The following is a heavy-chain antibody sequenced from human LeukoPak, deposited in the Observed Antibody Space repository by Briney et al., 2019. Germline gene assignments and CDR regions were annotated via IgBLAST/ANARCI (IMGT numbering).Heavy chain of an antibody. CDR2: IYHSGST. D-gene: IGHD6-19*01. CDR3: ATGPVYSSGWYAVHFDY. CDR1: GGSISSGGYS. Sequence: SETLSLTCAVSGGSISSGGYSGSWIRQPPGKGLEWIGYIYHSGSTYYNPSLKSRVTISVDRSKNQFSLKLSSVTAADTAVYYCATGPVYSSGWYAVHFDYWGQGTLVTVSS. V-gene: IGHV4-30-2*01. J-gene: IGHJ4*02.